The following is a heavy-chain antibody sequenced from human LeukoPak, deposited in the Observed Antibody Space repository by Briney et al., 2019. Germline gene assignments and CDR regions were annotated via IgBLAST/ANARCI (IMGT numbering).Heavy chain of an antibody. J-gene: IGHJ4*02. CDR1: GGSISSYY. D-gene: IGHD5-18*01. CDR3: ARDVGGYSYGNFDY. CDR2: IYHNGRT. Sequence: SETLSLTCTVSGGSISSYYWSWIRQPPGKGLDWIGFIYHNGRTDYNPSLKSRVTISADTSKNQFSLRLSSVTAADTAVYYCARDVGGYSYGNFDYWGQGTLVTVSS. V-gene: IGHV4-59*01.